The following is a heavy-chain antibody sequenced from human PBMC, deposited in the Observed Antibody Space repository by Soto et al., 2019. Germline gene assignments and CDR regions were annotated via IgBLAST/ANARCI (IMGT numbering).Heavy chain of an antibody. D-gene: IGHD2-21*02. J-gene: IGHJ5*02. Sequence: PGESLKISCKGSGYSFTSYWIGWVRQMPGKGLEWMGIIYPGDSDTRYSPSFQGQVTISADKSISTAYLQWSSLKASDTAMYYCARVVYCGGDCYSPNWFDPWGQGTLVTVSS. CDR1: GYSFTSYW. CDR2: IYPGDSDT. CDR3: ARVVYCGGDCYSPNWFDP. V-gene: IGHV5-51*01.